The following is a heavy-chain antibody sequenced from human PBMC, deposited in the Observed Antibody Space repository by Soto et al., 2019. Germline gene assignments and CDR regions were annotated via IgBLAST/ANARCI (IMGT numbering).Heavy chain of an antibody. CDR2: ISGSGGST. CDR1: GFTFSSYA. V-gene: IGHV3-23*01. J-gene: IGHJ4*02. CDR3: AQERAMVSYYFDY. D-gene: IGHD5-18*01. Sequence: EVQLLESGGGLVQPGGSLRLSCAASGFTFSSYAMSWVRQAPGKGLEWVSAISGSGGSTYYADSVKGRFTISRDNSKNSLYLQMNSLRAEDTAVYYCAQERAMVSYYFDYWGQGTLVTFSS.